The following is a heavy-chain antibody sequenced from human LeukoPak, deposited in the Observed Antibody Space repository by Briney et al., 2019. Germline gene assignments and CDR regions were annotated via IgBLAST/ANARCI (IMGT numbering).Heavy chain of an antibody. CDR3: ARGVYYDTSGNWFDP. V-gene: IGHV4-59*01. CDR2: IYYSGST. CDR1: GDSISSYY. Sequence: SETLSLTCTVSGDSISSYYWSWIRQPPGKGLEWIGYIYYSGSTNYNPSLKSRVTISVDTSKNQLSLKLSSVTAADTAVYYCARGVYYDTSGNWFDPWGQGTLVTVSS. J-gene: IGHJ5*02. D-gene: IGHD3-22*01.